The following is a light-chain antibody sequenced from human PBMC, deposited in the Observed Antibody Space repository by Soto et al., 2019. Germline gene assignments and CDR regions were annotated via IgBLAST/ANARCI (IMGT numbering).Light chain of an antibody. J-gene: IGLJ2*01. CDR1: SSDIGNYNY. CDR2: EVN. Sequence: QSALTQPASVSGSPGQSITISCTGTSSDIGNYNYVSWYQQHPGRAPKLIIFEVNNRPSGVSNRFSGSKSGNMASLIISGLQSDDEADYYCSSYTTSSTVVFGGGTKLTVL. CDR3: SSYTTSSTVV. V-gene: IGLV2-14*01.